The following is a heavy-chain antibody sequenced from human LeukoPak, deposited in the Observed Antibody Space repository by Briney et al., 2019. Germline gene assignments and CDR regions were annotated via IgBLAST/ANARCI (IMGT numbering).Heavy chain of an antibody. Sequence: GGSLRLSCAASGFTFSSYAMHWVRQAPGKGLEWVAVISYDGSNKYYADSVKGRFTISRDNSKNTLYLQMNSLRAEDTAVYYCARDHSSSWYGKSSNWFDPWGQGTLVTVSS. J-gene: IGHJ5*02. CDR1: GFTFSSYA. CDR2: ISYDGSNK. V-gene: IGHV3-30-3*01. D-gene: IGHD6-13*01. CDR3: ARDHSSSWYGKSSNWFDP.